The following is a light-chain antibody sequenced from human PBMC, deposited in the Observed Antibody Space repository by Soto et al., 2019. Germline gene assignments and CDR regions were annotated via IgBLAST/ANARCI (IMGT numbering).Light chain of an antibody. CDR1: QSVGSSY. Sequence: EIVLTQSPGTLSLSPGERATLSCRASQSVGSSYLAWYQQKPGQAPRLLIYGASSRATGIPDRFSGSGSGTDFTITISRLEPGDFAVYYCQQYDSSPLTLGGGTKVEIK. CDR3: QQYDSSPLT. J-gene: IGKJ4*01. CDR2: GAS. V-gene: IGKV3-20*01.